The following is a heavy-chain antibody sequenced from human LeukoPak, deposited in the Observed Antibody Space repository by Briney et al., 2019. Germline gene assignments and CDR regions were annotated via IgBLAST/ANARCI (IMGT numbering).Heavy chain of an antibody. D-gene: IGHD3-16*01. CDR2: ILDSGYST. J-gene: IGHJ6*03. V-gene: IGHV3-23*01. Sequence: GGSLRLSCAASGFTFSSYAMSWVRQAPGKGLEWVSGILDSGYSTYYANSVKGRFAISRDNSNNTLYLQMNSLRAEDTAVYYCAKLGGHPLHNYYVGVWGKGTTVAVSS. CDR1: GFTFSSYA. CDR3: AKLGGHPLHNYYVGV.